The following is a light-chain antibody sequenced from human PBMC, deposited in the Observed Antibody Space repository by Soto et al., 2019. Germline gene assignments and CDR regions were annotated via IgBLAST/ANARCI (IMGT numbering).Light chain of an antibody. CDR2: GAS. V-gene: IGKV3-20*01. CDR3: QQYGSSPWT. Sequence: EIVLTQSPGTLSLSPKEKTTLSYRANQSVSSSYLAWYQQKPGQAPRPLIYGASSRAIGIPDRFSGSGSGTDFTLTIIRLEPEDFAVYYCQQYGSSPWTFGQGTKVDIK. CDR1: QSVSSSY. J-gene: IGKJ1*01.